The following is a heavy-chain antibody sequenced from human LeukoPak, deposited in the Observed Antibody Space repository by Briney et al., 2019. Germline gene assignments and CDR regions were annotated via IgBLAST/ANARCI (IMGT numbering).Heavy chain of an antibody. V-gene: IGHV3-33*01. D-gene: IGHD6-6*01. J-gene: IGHJ4*02. CDR2: IWSDGTNK. Sequence: GGSLRLSCAASGFTFSSYGMHWVRQAPGKGLEWVAVIWSDGTNKYYADSVKGRFTISRGASKNTLYLQMNSLRAEDTAVYYCARAQGITARLFEYWGQGTLVTVS. CDR3: ARAQGITARLFEY. CDR1: GFTFSSYG.